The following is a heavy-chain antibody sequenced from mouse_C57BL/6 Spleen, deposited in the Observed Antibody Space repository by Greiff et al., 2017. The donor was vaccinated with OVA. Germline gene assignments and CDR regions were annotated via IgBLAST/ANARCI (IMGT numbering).Heavy chain of an antibody. D-gene: IGHD1-1*01. CDR2: INSDGGST. Sequence: EVQLVESGGGLVQPGASLKLSCEASEYAFTSHDMSWVRQTPEKRLELVAAINSDGGSTYYPDTLQSRFIISRDNTTKTLYLQMSSLRSEDTALYYCARHTTVGWGAMDYWGQGTSVTVSS. V-gene: IGHV5-2*01. CDR3: ARHTTVGWGAMDY. CDR1: EYAFTSHD. J-gene: IGHJ4*01.